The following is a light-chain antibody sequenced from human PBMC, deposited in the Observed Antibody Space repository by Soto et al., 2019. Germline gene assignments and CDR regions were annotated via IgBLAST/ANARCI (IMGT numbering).Light chain of an antibody. CDR3: SSYISSITVI. CDR2: EVS. J-gene: IGLJ2*01. CDR1: NSDVGGYNY. V-gene: IGLV2-14*01. Sequence: QSALTQPASVSGSPGQSITISCTGTNSDVGGYNYVSWYQQHPGKAPKLMIYEVSNRPSGVSNRFSGSKSGDTASLTISGLQAEDEADYYCSSYISSITVIFGGGTKLTVL.